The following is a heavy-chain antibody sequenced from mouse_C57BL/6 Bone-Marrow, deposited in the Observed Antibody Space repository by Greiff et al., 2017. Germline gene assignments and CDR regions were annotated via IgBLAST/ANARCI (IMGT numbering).Heavy chain of an antibody. J-gene: IGHJ2*01. D-gene: IGHD4-1*01. CDR2: IYPGDGDT. CDR3: ARDWDYFDY. Sequence: VQLQESVAELVKPGASVKISCKVSGYAFSTSWMNWVKQRPGKGLEWIGQIYPGDGDTNYNGKFKGKATLTADKSSSTAYMQLSSLTSEDSAVXFCARDWDYFDYWGQGTTLTVSS. V-gene: IGHV1-80*01. CDR1: GYAFSTSW.